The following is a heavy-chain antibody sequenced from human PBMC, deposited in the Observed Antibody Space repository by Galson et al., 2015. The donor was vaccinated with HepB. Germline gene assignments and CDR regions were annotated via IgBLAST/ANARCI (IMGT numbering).Heavy chain of an antibody. CDR1: GLTFSSYG. CDR2: ISYDGSNK. D-gene: IGHD3-9*01. V-gene: IGHV3-30*18. J-gene: IGHJ4*02. Sequence: SLRLSCAASGLTFSSYGMHWVRQAPGKGLEWVAVISYDGSNKYYADSVKGRFTISRDNSKNTLYLQMNSLRAEDTAVYYCAKDKADYDILTGYPDYWGQGTLVTVSS. CDR3: AKDKADYDILTGYPDY.